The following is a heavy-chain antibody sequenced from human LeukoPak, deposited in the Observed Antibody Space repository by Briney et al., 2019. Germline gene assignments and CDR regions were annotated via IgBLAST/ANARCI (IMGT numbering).Heavy chain of an antibody. CDR2: IRYDGSNK. J-gene: IGHJ4*02. CDR1: GFTFSSYG. CDR3: ARESAAPLYY. Sequence: GRSLRLSCAASGFTFSSYGMHWVRQAPGKGLEWVPVIRYDGSNKYYADSVKGRFTISRDNSKNTLYLQMNSLRAEDTTVYYCARESAAPLYYWGQGTLVTVSS. V-gene: IGHV3-33*01. D-gene: IGHD6-13*01.